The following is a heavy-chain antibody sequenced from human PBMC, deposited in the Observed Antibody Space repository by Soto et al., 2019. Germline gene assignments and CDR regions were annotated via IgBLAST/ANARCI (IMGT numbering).Heavy chain of an antibody. Sequence: QVQLVQSGAEVKKPGSSVKVSCKASGGTFSSYAISWVRQSPGQGLEWMGGIIPIFGTANYAQKFQGRVTITADEATSTAYMERSSPRSEDTAVYYCAREGDGYNCDYWGQGTLVTVSS. CDR1: GGTFSSYA. V-gene: IGHV1-69*01. CDR2: IIPIFGTA. CDR3: AREGDGYNCDY. J-gene: IGHJ4*02. D-gene: IGHD5-12*01.